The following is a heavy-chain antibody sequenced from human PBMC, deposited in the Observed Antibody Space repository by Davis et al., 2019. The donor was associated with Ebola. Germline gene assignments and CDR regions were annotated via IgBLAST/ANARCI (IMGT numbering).Heavy chain of an antibody. CDR2: INPNSGGT. V-gene: IGHV1-2*02. CDR1: GYTFTGYF. J-gene: IGHJ4*02. Sequence: ASVKVSCKASGYTFTGYFMHWVRQAPGQELEWMGWINPNSGGTNYAQKFQGRVTMTRDTSITTAYMELRRLRSDDTAVYYCAREGYDNSGLGDWGQGTLVTVSS. CDR3: AREGYDNSGLGD. D-gene: IGHD3-22*01.